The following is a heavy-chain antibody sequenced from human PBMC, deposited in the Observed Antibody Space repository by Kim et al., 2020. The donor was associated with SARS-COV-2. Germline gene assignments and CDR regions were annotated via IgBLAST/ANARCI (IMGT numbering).Heavy chain of an antibody. CDR3: ARDLTSRWYYFDY. Sequence: YADSVKGRFTISRDNAKNSLYLQMNSLRAEDTAVYYCARDLTSRWYYFDYWGQGTLVTVSS. J-gene: IGHJ4*02. V-gene: IGHV3-21*01. D-gene: IGHD6-13*01.